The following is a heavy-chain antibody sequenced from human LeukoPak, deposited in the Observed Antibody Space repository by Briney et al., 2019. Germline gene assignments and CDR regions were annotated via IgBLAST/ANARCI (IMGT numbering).Heavy chain of an antibody. Sequence: GGSLRLSCAASGFTFSSYAMHWVRQAPGKGLEWVAVISYDGSNKYYADSVKGRFTISRDNSKNTLYLQMNSLRAEDTAVYYCAKDRGSSVGVTSFDHWGQGTLVTVSS. CDR1: GFTFSSYA. V-gene: IGHV3-30-3*01. J-gene: IGHJ4*02. D-gene: IGHD1-26*01. CDR3: AKDRGSSVGVTSFDH. CDR2: ISYDGSNK.